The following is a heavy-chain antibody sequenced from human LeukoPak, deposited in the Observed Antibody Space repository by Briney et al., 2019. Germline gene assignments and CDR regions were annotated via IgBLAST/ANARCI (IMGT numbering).Heavy chain of an antibody. V-gene: IGHV4-59*08. CDR3: ARTGYGDYENDY. D-gene: IGHD4-17*01. CDR2: IYYSGST. Sequence: SETLSLTCTVSGGSISSYYWSWIRQPPGKGLEWIGYIYYSGSTNYNPSLKSRVTISVDTSKNQFSLKLSSVTAADTAVYYCARTGYGDYENDYWGQGTLVTVSS. J-gene: IGHJ4*02. CDR1: GGSISSYY.